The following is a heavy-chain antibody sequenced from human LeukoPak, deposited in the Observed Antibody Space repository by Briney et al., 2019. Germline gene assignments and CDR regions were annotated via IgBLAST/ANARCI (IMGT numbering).Heavy chain of an antibody. CDR3: ARTVAAAGTVFDY. D-gene: IGHD6-13*01. J-gene: IGHJ4*02. Sequence: PGGSLRLSCAASGFTFSSYSMNWVRQAPGKGLEWVSYISSSSGTIYYADSVKGRFTISRDNAKNSLYLQMNSLRAEDTAVYYCARTVAAAGTVFDYWGQGTLVTVSS. V-gene: IGHV3-48*01. CDR1: GFTFSSYS. CDR2: ISSSSGTI.